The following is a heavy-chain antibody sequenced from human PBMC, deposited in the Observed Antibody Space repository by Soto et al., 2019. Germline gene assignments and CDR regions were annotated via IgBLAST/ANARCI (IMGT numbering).Heavy chain of an antibody. CDR3: AGGYSSSWYSNAFDS. D-gene: IGHD6-13*01. CDR1: GYTFTSYY. V-gene: IGHV1-46*01. J-gene: IGHJ4*02. CDR2: INPSCGST. Sequence: QVQLVQSGAEVKKPGASVKVSCKASGYTFTSYYMHWVRQAPGQGLEWMGIINPSCGSTSYAQKYKGRVTMTRNTSTSTVYMELSSLRSEDTAVYYCAGGYSSSWYSNAFDSWGQGTLVTVSS.